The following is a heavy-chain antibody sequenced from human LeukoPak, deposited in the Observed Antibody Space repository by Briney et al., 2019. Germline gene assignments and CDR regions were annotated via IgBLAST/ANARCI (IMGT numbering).Heavy chain of an antibody. V-gene: IGHV3-74*01. CDR2: IHTDGSST. CDR3: ARRAADAFDI. Sequence: PGGSLRLSCAASGFTFSNYWMHWVRQAPGKGLVWVSRIHTDGSSTSYADSVKGRFTISRDNAKNTLYLQMNSLRAEDTAVYYCARRAADAFDIWGQGTMVTVSS. J-gene: IGHJ3*02. D-gene: IGHD6-25*01. CDR1: GFTFSNYW.